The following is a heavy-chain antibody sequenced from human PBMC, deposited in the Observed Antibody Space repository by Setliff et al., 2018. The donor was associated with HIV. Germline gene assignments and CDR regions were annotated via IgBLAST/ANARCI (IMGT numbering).Heavy chain of an antibody. CDR3: ARDHCSSSGCYEYSYYGMDV. CDR2: ISAYNVNT. Sequence: ASVKVSCKASGYSFTSYGVSWVRQAPGQGLEWMGWISAYNVNTNYAQKLQGRVTMTTDTSTSTAYMEVSRLRSDDTAVYYCARDHCSSSGCYEYSYYGMDVWGQGTTVTVSS. V-gene: IGHV1-18*01. J-gene: IGHJ6*02. CDR1: GYSFTSYG. D-gene: IGHD2-2*01.